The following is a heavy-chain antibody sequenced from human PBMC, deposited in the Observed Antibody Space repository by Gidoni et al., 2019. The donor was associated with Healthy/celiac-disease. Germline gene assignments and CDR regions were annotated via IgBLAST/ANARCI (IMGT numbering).Heavy chain of an antibody. CDR1: GYSFTSYW. CDR3: ARRDSSSSEYKWFDP. V-gene: IGHV5-51*01. CDR2: IYPGDSDT. Sequence: EVQLVQSGAEVKTPGESLKISCKGSGYSFTSYWIGWVRQMPGKGLEWMGIIYPGDSDTRYSPSFQGQVTISADKSISTAYLQWSSLKASDTAMYYCARRDSSSSEYKWFDPWGQGTLVTVSS. D-gene: IGHD6-6*01. J-gene: IGHJ5*02.